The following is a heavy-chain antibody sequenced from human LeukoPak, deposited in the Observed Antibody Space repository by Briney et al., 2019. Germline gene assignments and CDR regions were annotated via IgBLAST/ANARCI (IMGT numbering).Heavy chain of an antibody. CDR2: ISSRSTGI. V-gene: IGHV3-11*04. J-gene: IGHJ4*02. Sequence: PGGSLTLSCVDSGFTFGDYYMSWIRLAPGKGLEWVSYISSRSTGISYADSVKGRFTISRDNGKNSLYLQMDSLRAEDTAVYYCARVAAAGYYFDHWGQGTLVTVSS. CDR3: ARVAAAGYYFDH. D-gene: IGHD6-13*01. CDR1: GFTFGDYY.